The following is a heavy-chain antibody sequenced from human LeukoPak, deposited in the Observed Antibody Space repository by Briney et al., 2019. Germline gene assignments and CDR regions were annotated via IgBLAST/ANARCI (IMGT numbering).Heavy chain of an antibody. CDR3: AREEAAAGTDSY. V-gene: IGHV1-46*01. D-gene: IGHD6-13*01. CDR2: INPSGGST. CDR1: GYTFTSYY. Sequence: ASVKVSCKASGYTFTSYYMHWVRQAPGQGLEWMGIINPSGGSTSYAQKFQGRVTMTRYTSTSTVYMELSSLRSEDTAVYYCAREEAAAGTDSYWGQGTLVTVSS. J-gene: IGHJ4*02.